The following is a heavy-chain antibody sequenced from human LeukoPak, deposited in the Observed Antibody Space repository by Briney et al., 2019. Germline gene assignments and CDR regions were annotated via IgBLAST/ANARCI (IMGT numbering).Heavy chain of an antibody. Sequence: GGSLRLSXEASGVTFSSYWMSWVRQAPGKGLEWVANIKRDGSEKYYVESVKGRFTISRDNAKNSLYLQINSVGAEDTAVYFCARAGYSGGRSNYFYYMDAWGTGTTVTASS. CDR3: ARAGYSGGRSNYFYYMDA. J-gene: IGHJ6*03. D-gene: IGHD6-19*01. CDR2: IKRDGSEK. CDR1: GVTFSSYW. V-gene: IGHV3-7*01.